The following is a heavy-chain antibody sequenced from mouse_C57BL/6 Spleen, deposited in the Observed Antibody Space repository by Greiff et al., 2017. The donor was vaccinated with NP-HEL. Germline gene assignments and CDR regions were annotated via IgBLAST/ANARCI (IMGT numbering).Heavy chain of an antibody. D-gene: IGHD1-1*01. CDR2: ISDGGSYT. CDR1: GFTFSSYA. CDR3: AREGHYYGSSPYYFDY. J-gene: IGHJ2*01. Sequence: EVHLVESGGGLVKPGGSLKLSCAASGFTFSSYAMSWVRQTPEKRLEWVATISDGGSYTYYPDNVKGRFTISRDNAKNNLYLQMSHLKSEDTAMYYCAREGHYYGSSPYYFDYWGQGTTLTVSS. V-gene: IGHV5-4*01.